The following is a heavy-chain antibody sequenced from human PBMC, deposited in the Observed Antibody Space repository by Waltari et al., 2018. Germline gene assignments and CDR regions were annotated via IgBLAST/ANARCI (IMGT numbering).Heavy chain of an antibody. J-gene: IGHJ6*02. CDR2: INHSGST. D-gene: IGHD6-19*01. CDR3: ARGLGDGIAVAGTGYYGMDV. Sequence: QVQLQQWGAGLLKPSETLSLTCAVYGGSFSGYYWSWIRQPPGKGLEWIGEINHSGSTNYNPSLKSRVTISVDTSKNQFSLKMSSVTAADTAVYYCARGLGDGIAVAGTGYYGMDVWGQGTTVTVSS. CDR1: GGSFSGYY. V-gene: IGHV4-34*01.